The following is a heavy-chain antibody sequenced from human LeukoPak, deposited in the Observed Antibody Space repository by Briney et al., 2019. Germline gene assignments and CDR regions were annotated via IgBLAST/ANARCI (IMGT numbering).Heavy chain of an antibody. D-gene: IGHD3-10*01. Sequence: PGGSLRLSCAASGFTFSNYNMNWVRQAPGKGGEWGSYITSRSSSIYYADSVKGRFTISRDNAQNSLYLQMNSLRDEDTAVYYCARDSRFGKLLIPYFDYWGQGTLVTVSS. V-gene: IGHV3-48*02. J-gene: IGHJ4*02. CDR2: ITSRSSSI. CDR1: GFTFSNYN. CDR3: ARDSRFGKLLIPYFDY.